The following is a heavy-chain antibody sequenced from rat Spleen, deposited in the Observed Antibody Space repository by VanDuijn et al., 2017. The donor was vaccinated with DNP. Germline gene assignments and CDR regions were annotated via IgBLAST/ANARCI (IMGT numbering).Heavy chain of an antibody. Sequence: EVQVLESGGGLVQPGNSLKLSCATSGFTFSTAWMYWYRQFPEKRLEWVARIKAKSNNYATEYTESVKGRFTISRDDSKSNIYLQMNNLKDEDTAIYYCAWETGSPFAHWGQGTLVTVSS. D-gene: IGHD5-1*01. CDR2: IKAKSNNYAT. CDR1: GFTFSTAW. CDR3: AWETGSPFAH. J-gene: IGHJ3*01. V-gene: IGHV6-6*01.